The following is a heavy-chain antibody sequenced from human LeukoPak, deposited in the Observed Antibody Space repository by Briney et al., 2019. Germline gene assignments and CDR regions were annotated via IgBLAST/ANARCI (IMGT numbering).Heavy chain of an antibody. V-gene: IGHV1-69*04. CDR2: IIPIPGIA. D-gene: IGHD3-22*01. J-gene: IGHJ4*02. CDR3: ASSYYYDSSGYYVDY. Sequence: ASVKVSCKASGGTFSNYAISWVRQAPGQGLEWMGRIIPIPGIANYAQKFQGRVTITADKSTRTAYMELSSLRSEDTAVYYCASSYYYDSSGYYVDYWGQGTLVTVSS. CDR1: GGTFSNYA.